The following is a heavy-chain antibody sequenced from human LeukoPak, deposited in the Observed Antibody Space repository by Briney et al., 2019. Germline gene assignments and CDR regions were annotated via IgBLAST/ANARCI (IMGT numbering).Heavy chain of an antibody. CDR3: ARRGYSGYYRFFDY. CDR2: IYTSGST. D-gene: IGHD5-12*01. V-gene: IGHV4-61*02. CDR1: GGSISSISSGSYY. J-gene: IGHJ4*02. Sequence: SETLSLTCTVSGGSISSISSGSYYWSWIRQPAGKGLEWIGLIYTSGSTNYNPSLKSRVTISVDTSKNQFSLKLSSVTAADTAVYYCARRGYSGYYRFFDYWGQGTLVTVSS.